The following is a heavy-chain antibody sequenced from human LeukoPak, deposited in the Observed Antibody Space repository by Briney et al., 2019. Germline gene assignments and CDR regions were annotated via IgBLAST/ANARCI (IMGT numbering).Heavy chain of an antibody. Sequence: KPGESLKISCKGSGYSFTSYWIGWVRQMPGKGLEWMGIIYPGDSDTRYSPSFQGQVTISADKSISTAYLQWSSLKASDTAMYYCARRGQWLVRSYYYYGMDVWGQGTTVTVSS. CDR2: IYPGDSDT. D-gene: IGHD6-19*01. CDR3: ARRGQWLVRSYYYYGMDV. J-gene: IGHJ6*02. V-gene: IGHV5-51*01. CDR1: GYSFTSYW.